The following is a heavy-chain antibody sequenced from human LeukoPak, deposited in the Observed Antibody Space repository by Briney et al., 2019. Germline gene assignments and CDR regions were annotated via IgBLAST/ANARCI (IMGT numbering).Heavy chain of an antibody. CDR3: AKDRGSSGWYNYFDY. CDR1: GFTFSSYA. J-gene: IGHJ4*02. Sequence: GGSLRLSCAASGFTFSSYAMSWVRQAPGKGLEWVSAISGSGGSTYYADSVKGRFTISRDNAKNSLYLQMNSLRAEDTALYYCAKDRGSSGWYNYFDYWGQGALVTVSS. CDR2: ISGSGGST. V-gene: IGHV3-23*01. D-gene: IGHD6-19*01.